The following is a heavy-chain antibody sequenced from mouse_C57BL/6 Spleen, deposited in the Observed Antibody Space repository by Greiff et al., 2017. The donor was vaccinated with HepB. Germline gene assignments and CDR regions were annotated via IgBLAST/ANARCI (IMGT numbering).Heavy chain of an antibody. J-gene: IGHJ3*01. CDR2: ISGGGGNT. CDR1: GFTFSSYT. D-gene: IGHD1-1*01. V-gene: IGHV5-9*01. Sequence: EVMLVESGGGLVKPGGSLKLSCAASGFTFSSYTMSWVRQTPEKRLEWVATISGGGGNTYYPDSVKGRFTISRDNAKNTLYLQMSSLRSEDTALYYCARHEHEAPYYYGRGAWFAYWGQGTLVTVSA. CDR3: ARHEHEAPYYYGRGAWFAY.